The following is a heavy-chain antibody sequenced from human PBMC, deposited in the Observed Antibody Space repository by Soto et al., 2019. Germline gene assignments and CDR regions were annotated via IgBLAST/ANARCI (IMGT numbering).Heavy chain of an antibody. J-gene: IGHJ6*03. Sequence: GGSLRLSCAASGFTFSSYGMHWVRQAPGKGLEWVAVIWYDGSNKYYADSVKGRFTISRDNSKNTLYLQMNSLRAEDTAVYYCARDQGYSSSWYLYYYYMDVWGKGTTVTVSS. CDR3: ARDQGYSSSWYLYYYYMDV. CDR1: GFTFSSYG. V-gene: IGHV3-33*01. D-gene: IGHD6-13*01. CDR2: IWYDGSNK.